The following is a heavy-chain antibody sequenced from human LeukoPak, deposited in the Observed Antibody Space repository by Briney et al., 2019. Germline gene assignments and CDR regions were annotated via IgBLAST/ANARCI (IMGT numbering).Heavy chain of an antibody. J-gene: IGHJ4*02. Sequence: ASVKVSCKASGYTFTSYGISWVRQAPGQGLEWMGWISAYNGNTNYAQKLQGRVTMTTDTSTSTAYMELSRLRSDDTAVYYCARSPAGECFDYWGQGTLVTVSS. CDR2: ISAYNGNT. V-gene: IGHV1-18*01. CDR3: ARSPAGECFDY. CDR1: GYTFTSYG. D-gene: IGHD2-2*01.